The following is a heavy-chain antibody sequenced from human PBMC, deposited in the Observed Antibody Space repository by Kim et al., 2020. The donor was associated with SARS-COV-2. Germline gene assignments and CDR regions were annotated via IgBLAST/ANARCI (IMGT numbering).Heavy chain of an antibody. D-gene: IGHD6-13*01. CDR2: ISSSSSYI. CDR3: ARHTPNSSSWYYDAFDI. CDR1: GFTFSSYS. V-gene: IGHV3-21*01. J-gene: IGHJ3*02. Sequence: GGSLRLSCAASGFTFSSYSMNWVRQAPGKGLEWVSSISSSSSYIYYADSVKGRFTISRDNAKNSLYLQMNSLRAEDTAVYYCARHTPNSSSWYYDAFDIWGQGTMVTVSS.